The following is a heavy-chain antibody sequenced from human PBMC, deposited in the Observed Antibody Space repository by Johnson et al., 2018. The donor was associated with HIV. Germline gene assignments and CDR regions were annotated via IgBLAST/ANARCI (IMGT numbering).Heavy chain of an antibody. Sequence: QMQLVESGGGVVQPGRSLRLSYAASGFTFSAYPMHWVRQAPGKGLEWVSFISYDGSNKYYADSVKGRFTISRDNSKNTLYLQMNSLRAEDTAVYYCARDRWYSSSSGGVDDAFDIWGQGTMVTVSS. V-gene: IGHV3-30*04. D-gene: IGHD6-6*01. J-gene: IGHJ3*02. CDR3: ARDRWYSSSSGGVDDAFDI. CDR2: ISYDGSNK. CDR1: GFTFSAYP.